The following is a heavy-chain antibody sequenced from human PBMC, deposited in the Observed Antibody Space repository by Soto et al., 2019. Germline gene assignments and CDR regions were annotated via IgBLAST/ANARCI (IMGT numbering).Heavy chain of an antibody. V-gene: IGHV3-23*01. CDR2: IGTDGNT. Sequence: SLRLCCAASGFTFNSYAMNWVRQAPGKGLAWVSAIGTDGNTYYANSVKGRFTISRDNSRTTLYLQMNSLRVEDTALYYCVRKYPGTRPFDYWGQGTLVTVSS. CDR3: VRKYPGTRPFDY. D-gene: IGHD2-2*01. CDR1: GFTFNSYA. J-gene: IGHJ4*01.